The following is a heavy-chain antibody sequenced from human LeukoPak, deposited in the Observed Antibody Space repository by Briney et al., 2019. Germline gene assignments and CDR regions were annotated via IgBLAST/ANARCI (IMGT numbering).Heavy chain of an antibody. Sequence: ASVKVSCKASGTTLSNYGITWVRQAPGQGLEWMGWISAYNGNTNYAQKFQGRATMTTDTSTGTAYMELRSLRSDDTALYYCARDCSGGTCYLDYWGQGTLVTVSS. J-gene: IGHJ4*02. CDR1: GTTLSNYG. D-gene: IGHD2-15*01. V-gene: IGHV1-18*01. CDR3: ARDCSGGTCYLDY. CDR2: ISAYNGNT.